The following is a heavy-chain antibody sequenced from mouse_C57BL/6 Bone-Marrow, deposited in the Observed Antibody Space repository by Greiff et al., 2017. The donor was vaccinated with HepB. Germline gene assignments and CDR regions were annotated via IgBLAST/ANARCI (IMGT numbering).Heavy chain of an antibody. CDR2: IDPANGNT. Sequence: EVQLQESVAELVRPGASVKLSCTASGFNIKNTYMHWVKQRPEQGLEWIGRIDPANGNTKYAPKFQGKATITADTSSNTAYLQLSSLTSEDTAIYYCARSITTVRSFYAMDYWGQGTSVTVSS. CDR3: ARSITTVRSFYAMDY. J-gene: IGHJ4*01. D-gene: IGHD1-1*01. CDR1: GFNIKNTY. V-gene: IGHV14-3*01.